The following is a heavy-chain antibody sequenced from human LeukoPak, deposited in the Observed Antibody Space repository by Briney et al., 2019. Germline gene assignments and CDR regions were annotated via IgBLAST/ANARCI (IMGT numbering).Heavy chain of an antibody. Sequence: SETLSLTCAVYGGSFSDYFWSWIRQPPGKGLEWIGEINHSGSTNYNPSLKSRVNISVDTSKNQFSLRLNSVTVADTAVYYCAREAEKNGVYVNYWGQGTLVTVSS. CDR1: GGSFSDYF. D-gene: IGHD2-8*01. CDR2: INHSGST. J-gene: IGHJ4*02. CDR3: AREAEKNGVYVNY. V-gene: IGHV4-34*01.